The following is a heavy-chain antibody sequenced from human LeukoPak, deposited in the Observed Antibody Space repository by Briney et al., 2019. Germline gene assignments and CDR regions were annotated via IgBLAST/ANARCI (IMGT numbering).Heavy chain of an antibody. CDR1: GFTFDDYA. J-gene: IGHJ3*02. D-gene: IGHD3-16*02. CDR3: AKAYYDYVWGSYRYFCAFDI. CDR2: ISGDGGRT. V-gene: IGHV3-43*02. Sequence: PWGSLRLSYAASGFTFDDYAMHWVRQAPGKGLEWVSLISGDGGRTHYADSVKGRFTISRDNSKNSLYLQMNSLRTEDTAFYYCAKAYYDYVWGSYRYFCAFDIWGQGTMVTVSS.